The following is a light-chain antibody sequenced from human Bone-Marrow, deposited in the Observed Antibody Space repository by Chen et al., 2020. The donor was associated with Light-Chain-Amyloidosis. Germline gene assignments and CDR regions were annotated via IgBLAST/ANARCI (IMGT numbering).Light chain of an antibody. CDR3: QSADSSGTYEVI. V-gene: IGLV3-25*03. J-gene: IGLJ2*01. CDR2: RDN. Sequence: SYELTQPPSVSVSPGQTARLPCSGDDLPTKYAYWYQQKPGQAPVLVIHRDNERPSGISERFSGSSSGTTATLTISGVQAEDEADYHCQSADSSGTYEVIFGGGTKLTVL. CDR1: DLPTKY.